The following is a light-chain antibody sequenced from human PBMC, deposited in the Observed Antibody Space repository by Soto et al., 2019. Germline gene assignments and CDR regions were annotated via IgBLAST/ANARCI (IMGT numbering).Light chain of an antibody. Sequence: EVVLTQSPGTLSLSPGGRATLSCRASQSVSRRLAWYQQRPGQAPRLLIYDASTRATGIPARFSGSGSGTDFTLTISGLQSEDFAVYYCQQYNNWPQTFGQGTKVDIK. CDR3: QQYNNWPQT. V-gene: IGKV3-15*01. CDR1: QSVSRR. J-gene: IGKJ1*01. CDR2: DAS.